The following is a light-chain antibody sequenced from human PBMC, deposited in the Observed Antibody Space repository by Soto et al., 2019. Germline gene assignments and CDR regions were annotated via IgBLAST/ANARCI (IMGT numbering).Light chain of an antibody. J-gene: IGKJ4*01. Sequence: EIVMTQSPATLSVSPGERATLSCRASQSVSSNLAWYQQKPGQAPRLLIYGASTRATGIPARFSGSGSGTEFTLTISSLQSEHFEVYYCQQYNNWPELTFGGGTKV. CDR3: QQYNNWPELT. V-gene: IGKV3D-15*01. CDR2: GAS. CDR1: QSVSSN.